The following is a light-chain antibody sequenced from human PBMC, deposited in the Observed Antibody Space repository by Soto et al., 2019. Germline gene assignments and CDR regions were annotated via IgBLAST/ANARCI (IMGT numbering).Light chain of an antibody. V-gene: IGKV3-20*01. CDR2: GAS. CDR3: QKYGSSLTWT. Sequence: EIVLTQSPGTLSLSPGERATLSCRASQSVSSSYLAWYQQKPGQAPRLLIYGASSRATGIPDRFSGSGSGKDFTLTISKLEPEDFEVYYCQKYGSSLTWTFGKGTKVEIK. J-gene: IGKJ1*01. CDR1: QSVSSSY.